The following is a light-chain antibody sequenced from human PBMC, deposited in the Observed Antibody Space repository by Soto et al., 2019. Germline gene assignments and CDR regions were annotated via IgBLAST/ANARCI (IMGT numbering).Light chain of an antibody. V-gene: IGLV2-14*03. Sequence: SVLTQPASVSGSPGQSITISCTGASSDVGGSNYVSWYQQHPGKAPKLIIYDVSNRPSGVSDRFSGSKSGNTASLTISGLQTEDEADYFCSSCATSSTLHVFGTGTKVTVL. CDR3: SSCATSSTLHV. CDR2: DVS. CDR1: SSDVGGSNY. J-gene: IGLJ1*01.